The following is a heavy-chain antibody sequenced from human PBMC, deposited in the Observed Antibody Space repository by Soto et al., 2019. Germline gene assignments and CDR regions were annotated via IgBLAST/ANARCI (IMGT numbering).Heavy chain of an antibody. CDR1: GFTFSDYY. CDR3: ATTSSYSGYYYYGMDV. Sequence: GGSLRLSCAASGFTFSDYYMSWIRQAPGKGLEWVSYISSSSSYTNYADSVKGRFTISRDNAKNSLYLQMNSLRAEDTAVYYCATTSSYSGYYYYGMDVCGQGTAVTVYS. CDR2: ISSSSSYT. D-gene: IGHD2-15*01. J-gene: IGHJ6*02. V-gene: IGHV3-11*06.